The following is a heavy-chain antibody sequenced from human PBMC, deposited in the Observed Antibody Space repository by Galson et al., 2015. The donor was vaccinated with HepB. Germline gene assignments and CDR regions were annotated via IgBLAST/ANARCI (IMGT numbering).Heavy chain of an antibody. CDR2: INAGNGNT. CDR1: GYTFTSYA. D-gene: IGHD6-19*01. V-gene: IGHV1-3*01. Sequence: SVKVSCKASGYTFTSYAMHWVRQAPGQRLEWMGWINAGNGNTKYSQKFQGRVTITRDTSASTAYMELSSLRSEDTAVYYCARDRGQWLSHADYWGQGTLVTVSS. J-gene: IGHJ4*02. CDR3: ARDRGQWLSHADY.